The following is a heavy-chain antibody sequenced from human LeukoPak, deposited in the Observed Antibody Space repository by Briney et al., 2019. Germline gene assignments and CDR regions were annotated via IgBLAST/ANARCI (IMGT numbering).Heavy chain of an antibody. D-gene: IGHD2-2*03. V-gene: IGHV3-23*01. Sequence: GGSLRLSCAASGFTASSNYMSWVRQAPGKGLEWVSAISGSGGSTYFADSVKGRFTISRDNSKNTLYLQMNSLRAEDTAVYYCAKCGYCSSTSCYVLGNWYFDLWGRGTLVTVSS. CDR3: AKCGYCSSTSCYVLGNWYFDL. CDR2: ISGSGGST. CDR1: GFTASSNY. J-gene: IGHJ2*01.